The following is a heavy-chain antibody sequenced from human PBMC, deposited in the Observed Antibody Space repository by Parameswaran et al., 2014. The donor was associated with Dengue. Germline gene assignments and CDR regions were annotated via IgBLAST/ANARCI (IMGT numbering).Heavy chain of an antibody. CDR3: ARDRNTIFGVATYFDY. D-gene: IGHD3-3*01. V-gene: IGHV1-46*01. Sequence: WVRQAPGQGLEWMGIINPSGGSTSYAQKFQGRVTMTRDTSTSTVYMEQSSLRSEDTAVYYCARDRNTIFGVATYFDYWGQGTLVTVSS. CDR2: INPSGGST. J-gene: IGHJ4*02.